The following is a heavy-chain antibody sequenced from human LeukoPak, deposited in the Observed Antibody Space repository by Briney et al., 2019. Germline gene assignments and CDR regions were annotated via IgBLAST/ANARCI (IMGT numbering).Heavy chain of an antibody. J-gene: IGHJ5*02. CDR3: AKEGTPQVSTWYDL. Sequence: QPGGSLTLSCAASGFTLSSYSMNWVRQAPGKGLEWVSYISSSSSTIYYADSVKGRFIISRDNPRNTLYLQMNILRTEDTAVYYCAKEGTPQVSTWYDLWGQGTQVIVSS. V-gene: IGHV3-48*01. D-gene: IGHD3-10*01. CDR2: ISSSSSTI. CDR1: GFTLSSYS.